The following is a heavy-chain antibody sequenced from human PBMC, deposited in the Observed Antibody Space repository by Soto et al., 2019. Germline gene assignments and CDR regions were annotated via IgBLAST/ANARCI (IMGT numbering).Heavy chain of an antibody. J-gene: IGHJ6*02. CDR1: GDTFSSYA. CDR2: IIPIFGTA. Sequence: QVQLVQSGAEVKKPGSSVMVSCKAPGDTFSSYAISWVRQAPGQELEWMGGIIPIFGTAKYAQKFQGRVTITADESTSTGYMELSSLRSEDTAVYYCARSQGGSSSLDIYYYYYYGMDVWGQGTTVTVSS. CDR3: ARSQGGSSSLDIYYYYYYGMDV. V-gene: IGHV1-69*01. D-gene: IGHD2-15*01.